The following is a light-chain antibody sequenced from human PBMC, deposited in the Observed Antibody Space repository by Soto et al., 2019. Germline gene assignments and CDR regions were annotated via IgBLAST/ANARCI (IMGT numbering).Light chain of an antibody. CDR2: WAS. J-gene: IGKJ1*01. CDR1: QSDFYSPNNKNS. V-gene: IGKV4-1*01. CDR3: QQYYRAPPT. Sequence: DIVLTQSPDSLAVSLGERATINCKSSQSDFYSPNNKNSLAWYQQKPGQPPKLFIYWASIRESGVPDRFSGSGSGTDFTLTISSLQAEDVAIYYCQQYYRAPPTFGQGTKVEIK.